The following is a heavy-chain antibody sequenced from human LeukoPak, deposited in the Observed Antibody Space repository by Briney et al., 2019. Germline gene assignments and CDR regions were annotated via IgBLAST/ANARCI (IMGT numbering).Heavy chain of an antibody. Sequence: AGGSLRLSCAASGFTFSDYWMGWVRQAPGEGLELVANVDQDGSGRAYVDSVKGRFTISRDNAKNALYLQMNSLRADDTAVYYCARDATRGGDIDYWGQGTLVTVSS. CDR2: VDQDGSGR. V-gene: IGHV3-7*03. D-gene: IGHD2-21*01. CDR3: ARDATRGGDIDY. J-gene: IGHJ4*02. CDR1: GFTFSDYW.